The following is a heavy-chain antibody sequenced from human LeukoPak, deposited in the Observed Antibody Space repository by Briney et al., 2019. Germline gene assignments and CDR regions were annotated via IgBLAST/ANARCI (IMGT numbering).Heavy chain of an antibody. CDR3: AKSRYSVLDY. CDR2: ISYDGSNK. V-gene: IGHV3-30*18. J-gene: IGHJ4*02. Sequence: GGSLRLSCAASGFTFSSYGMHWVRQAPGKGLEWVAVISYDGSNKYYADSVKGRFTISRDNSKNTLYLQMSSLRAEDTAVYYCAKSRYSVLDYWGQGTLVTVSS. D-gene: IGHD2-15*01. CDR1: GFTFSSYG.